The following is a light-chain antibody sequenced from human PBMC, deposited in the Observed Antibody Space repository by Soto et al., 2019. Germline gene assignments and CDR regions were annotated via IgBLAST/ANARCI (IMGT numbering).Light chain of an antibody. CDR3: LQHKSYPLT. V-gene: IGKV1-17*03. CDR1: QGISKS. Sequence: DIQMTQSPSAMCASVGDRVTITCRASQGISKSLAWFQQKPGKVPKRLIYGASSLQSGVPSRFSGSGSGTEFTLTISSLQPEDLTTYYCLQHKSYPLTFGGGTKVAIK. CDR2: GAS. J-gene: IGKJ4*01.